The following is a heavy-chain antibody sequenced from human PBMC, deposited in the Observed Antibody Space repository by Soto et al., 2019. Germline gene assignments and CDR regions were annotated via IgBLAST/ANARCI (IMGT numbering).Heavy chain of an antibody. V-gene: IGHV3-23*01. Sequence: VGSLRLSCAASGFIFENFGMSWVRQAPGKGLEWISSISGSGFKKYYADSVKGRSTISRDNSKSTVYLELNNLSAEDTAVYHCAKNQGVELVPLATVDWFDPWGQGSVVTVSS. CDR2: ISGSGFKK. CDR3: AKNQGVELVPLATVDWFDP. CDR1: GFIFENFG. D-gene: IGHD1-26*01. J-gene: IGHJ5*02.